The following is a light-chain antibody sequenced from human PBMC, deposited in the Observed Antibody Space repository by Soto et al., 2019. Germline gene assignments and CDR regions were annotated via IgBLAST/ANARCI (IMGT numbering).Light chain of an antibody. J-gene: IGLJ2*01. Sequence: QSVLTQPPSVSGAPRQSVTISCSGSSSNIRNNAVNWYQQFPGKAPKLLIYYDDLLPSGVSARFSGSKSGTSASLAISGLQSEDEADYYCATGDDSLNGQVFGGGTKLTVL. V-gene: IGLV1-36*01. CDR3: ATGDDSLNGQV. CDR1: SSNIRNNA. CDR2: YDD.